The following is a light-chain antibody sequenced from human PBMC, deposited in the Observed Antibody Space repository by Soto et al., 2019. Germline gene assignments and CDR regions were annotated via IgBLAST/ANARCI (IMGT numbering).Light chain of an antibody. V-gene: IGKV3-11*01. CDR2: DAS. CDR3: QQRSNWPHT. J-gene: IGKJ4*01. Sequence: EIVLTQSPATLSLSPGERATISCRASQSVTNFLAWYQQKLGQAPRLLIYDASKRATGIPGRFSGSGSGTDFTLTIANLEPEDFAVYYCQQRSNWPHTFGGGTKVEIK. CDR1: QSVTNF.